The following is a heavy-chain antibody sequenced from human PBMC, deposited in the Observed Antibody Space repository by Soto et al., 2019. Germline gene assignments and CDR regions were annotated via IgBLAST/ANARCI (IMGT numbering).Heavy chain of an antibody. D-gene: IGHD5-12*01. J-gene: IGHJ4*02. CDR2: ITSTGSST. CDR1: GFIFSNYA. Sequence: EVQLLESGGGFVQPGGSLRLSCAASGFIFSNYAMTWFRQAPGKGLEWVSAITSTGSSTYYADSVKGRFTISRDNSKNTLYLQRNSLTAEDTAVYYCAKGAEGYVVSSLDYWGQGTLVTVSS. CDR3: AKGAEGYVVSSLDY. V-gene: IGHV3-23*01.